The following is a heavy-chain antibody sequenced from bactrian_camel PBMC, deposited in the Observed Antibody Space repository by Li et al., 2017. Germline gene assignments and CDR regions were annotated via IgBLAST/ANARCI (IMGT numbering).Heavy chain of an antibody. CDR2: LDSDGTT. CDR3: VRDLSRGWVSYSTDFGF. J-gene: IGHJ6*01. Sequence: HVQLVESGGGSVQAGGSLRLSCAASGYTYSRLCMAWFRQTPGKEREVVASLDSDGTTEYADSVKGRFTVSRDNSKNAVYLQMNSLKPEDTAVYYCVRDLSRGWVSYSTDFGFWGQGTQVTVS. D-gene: IGHD5*01. CDR1: GYTYSRLC. V-gene: IGHV3S53*01.